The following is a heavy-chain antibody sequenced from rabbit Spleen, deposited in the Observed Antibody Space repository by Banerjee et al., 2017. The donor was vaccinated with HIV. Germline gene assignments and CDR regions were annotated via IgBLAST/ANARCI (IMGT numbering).Heavy chain of an antibody. J-gene: IGHJ4*01. Sequence: QEQLEEAGGGLVKPEGSLTLTCKASGVSFNDKDVMCWVRQAPGKGLEWIGCINTGNGATYYAGWVKGRFTISKTSTTVTLQMTSLTVADTATYFYARELVAASGWNFNLWGPGTLVTVS. CDR1: GVSFNDKDV. CDR2: INTGNGAT. D-gene: IGHD1-1*01. V-gene: IGHV1S45*01. CDR3: ARELVAASGWNFNL.